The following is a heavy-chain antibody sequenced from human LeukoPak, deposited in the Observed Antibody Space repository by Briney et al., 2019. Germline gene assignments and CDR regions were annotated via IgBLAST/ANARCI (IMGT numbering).Heavy chain of an antibody. CDR1: GFTFSNYW. CDR2: IKEDGSEK. J-gene: IGHJ4*02. V-gene: IGHV3-7*02. CDR3: ARVLGYYYDSRGHDY. D-gene: IGHD3-22*01. Sequence: PGGSLRLSCAASGFTFSNYWMSWVRQAPGKGLEWVANIKEDGSEKYHVDSVKGRFTVSRDNAKNSLYLQMNSLRGEDTAVYYCARVLGYYYDSRGHDYWGQGTLVTVSS.